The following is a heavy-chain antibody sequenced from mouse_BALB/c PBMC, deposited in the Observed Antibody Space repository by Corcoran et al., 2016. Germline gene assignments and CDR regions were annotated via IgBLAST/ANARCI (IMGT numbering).Heavy chain of an antibody. CDR3: ANWDWYFDV. CDR1: GFNIKDTF. V-gene: IGHV14-3*02. J-gene: IGHJ1*01. CDR2: IDPANGNT. D-gene: IGHD4-1*01. Sequence: EVQLQQSGAELVKPGASVKLSCTASGFNIKDTFMHWVKERPEQGREGSGRIDPANGNTKYEPKFQGKAKITADTSSNTAYLQLSSLTSEDTAVYYCANWDWYFDVWGAGTTVTVSS.